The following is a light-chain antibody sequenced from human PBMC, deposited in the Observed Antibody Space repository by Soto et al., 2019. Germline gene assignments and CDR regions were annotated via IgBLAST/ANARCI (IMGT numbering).Light chain of an antibody. CDR3: QQDNDWPWT. V-gene: IGKV3-20*01. CDR2: GAS. CDR1: QSLTSSH. J-gene: IGKJ1*01. Sequence: ENVLKHSPGTLSLSPGERATLSCRASQSLTSSHLAWYQQKPGQAPRLLMFGASSRATGIPDRFSGSGSGTDFTLTISRLEPEDFAVYYCQQDNDWPWTFGQGSKVDIK.